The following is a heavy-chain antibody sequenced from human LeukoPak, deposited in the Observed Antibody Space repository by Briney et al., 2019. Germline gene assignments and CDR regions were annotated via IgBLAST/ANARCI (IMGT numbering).Heavy chain of an antibody. CDR2: ISDNGAVT. J-gene: IGHJ6*04. CDR3: AELGITMIGGV. V-gene: IGHV3-23*01. Sequence: GGSLRLSCAASGFSFSMYSMSWIRQAPGKGLEWVSVISDNGAVTFYGDSVKGRFTISRDNAKNSLYLQMNSLRAEDTAVYYCAELGITMIGGVWGKGTTVTISS. CDR1: GFSFSMYS. D-gene: IGHD3-10*02.